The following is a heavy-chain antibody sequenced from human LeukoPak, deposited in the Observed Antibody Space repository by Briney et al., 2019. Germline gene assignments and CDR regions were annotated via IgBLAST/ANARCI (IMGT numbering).Heavy chain of an antibody. J-gene: IGHJ4*02. Sequence: GASVKVSCKASGYTFTGYYMHWVRQAPGQGLEWMGWINPNSGGTNYAQKFQGRVTMTRDTSISTAYMELSRLRSDDTAVYYCARSGSNFDSSGYIDWGQGTLVTVPS. V-gene: IGHV1-2*02. D-gene: IGHD3-22*01. CDR1: GYTFTGYY. CDR2: INPNSGGT. CDR3: ARSGSNFDSSGYID.